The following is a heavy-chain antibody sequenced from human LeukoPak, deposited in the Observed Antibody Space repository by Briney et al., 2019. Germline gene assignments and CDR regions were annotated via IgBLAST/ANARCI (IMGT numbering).Heavy chain of an antibody. CDR2: IYYSGST. V-gene: IGHV4-59*08. J-gene: IGHJ6*02. CDR3: ARHEGLGYYFYGMDV. D-gene: IGHD6-13*01. CDR1: GGSISSYY. Sequence: PSETLSLTCTVSGGSISSYYWSWIRQPAGKGLEWIGYIYYSGSTNYNPSLKSRVTISVDTSKNQFSLKLSSVTAADTAVYYCARHEGLGYYFYGMDVWGQGTTVTVSS.